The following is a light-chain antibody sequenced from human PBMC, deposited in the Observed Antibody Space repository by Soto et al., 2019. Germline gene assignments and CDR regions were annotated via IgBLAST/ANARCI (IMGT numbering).Light chain of an antibody. CDR3: QQYDRSPPWT. CDR1: QSVSSTS. CDR2: GAS. Sequence: EIVLTQSPGTLSFSPGERATLSCRASQSVSSTSLAWYQQKPGQAPRLLIYGASNRATGIPDRVSGSGSGTDFTLTISRLEPGDFAVYYCQQYDRSPPWTFGQGTQVEIK. J-gene: IGKJ1*01. V-gene: IGKV3-20*01.